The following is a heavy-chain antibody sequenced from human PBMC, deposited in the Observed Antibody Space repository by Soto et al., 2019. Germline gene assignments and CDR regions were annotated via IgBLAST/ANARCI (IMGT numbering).Heavy chain of an antibody. Sequence: QTLPHTCAISVESVSCNSAAWKWIRQSPSRGLEWLGRTYYRSKWYNDYAVSVKSRITINPDTSKNQVSLQLNSVTPEDTAVYYCAREAGYSYLAGMDVWGQGTTVTVSS. D-gene: IGHD5-18*01. CDR1: VESVSCNSAA. CDR2: TYYRSKWYN. CDR3: AREAGYSYLAGMDV. J-gene: IGHJ6*02. V-gene: IGHV6-1*01.